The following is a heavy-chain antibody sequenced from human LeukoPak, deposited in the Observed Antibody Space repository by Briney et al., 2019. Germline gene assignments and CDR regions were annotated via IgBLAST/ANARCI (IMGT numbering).Heavy chain of an antibody. V-gene: IGHV3-74*01. CDR1: GFSFSSYW. CDR2: IRSDGGDT. Sequence: GGSLRLSCAASGFSFSSYWTHWVRQAPGKGLVWVSRIRSDGGDTSYADSVKGRFTISRDNAKNTLYLQMNSLRAEDTAVYYCARDEVLGSGSYWDWGQGTLVTVSS. CDR3: ARDEVLGSGSYWD. J-gene: IGHJ4*02. D-gene: IGHD3-10*01.